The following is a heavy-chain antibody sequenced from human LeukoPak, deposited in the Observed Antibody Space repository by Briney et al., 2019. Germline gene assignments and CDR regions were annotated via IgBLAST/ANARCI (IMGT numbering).Heavy chain of an antibody. Sequence: GGSPRLSCTASGFAFDEHGMSWVRQVPGKGLEWVSGINWSGGSTGYADPLRGRFTISRDNAKNSLYLQMDSLRAEVTALYYCARAPITSPFYFDYWGQGTLVTVSS. CDR1: GFAFDEHG. CDR3: ARAPITSPFYFDY. CDR2: INWSGGST. J-gene: IGHJ4*02. D-gene: IGHD2-2*01. V-gene: IGHV3-20*04.